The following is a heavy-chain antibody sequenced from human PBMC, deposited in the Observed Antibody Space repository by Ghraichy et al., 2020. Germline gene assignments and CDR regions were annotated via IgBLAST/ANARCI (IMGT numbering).Heavy chain of an antibody. V-gene: IGHV3-33*01. CDR1: GYTFTNHG. J-gene: IGHJ4*02. D-gene: IGHD2-2*01. CDR3: ARDISFSADDC. Sequence: GESLNISCATSGYTFTNHGMHWVRQAPGKGLEWVAVIWYDGSKEYYADSVKGRFTISRDNSKNTLYLQMNSLRAEDTAVYYCARDISFSADDCWGQGTLVTVSS. CDR2: IWYDGSKE.